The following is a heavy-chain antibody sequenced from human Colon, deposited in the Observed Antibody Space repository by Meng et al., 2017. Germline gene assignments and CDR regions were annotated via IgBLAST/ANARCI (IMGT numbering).Heavy chain of an antibody. V-gene: IGHV1-69*04. Sequence: QAQLVQSWPEVKKPGSSVKVSCKASGATVSNNVTHWVRQAPGQGLEWMGRFIPILNRADSAQKFHGRVTFSVDTSTHTAYMELGGLTSEDTAFYYCASTTLTTGGLDNWGQGTLVTVAS. D-gene: IGHD4-11*01. J-gene: IGHJ4*02. CDR1: GATVSNNV. CDR2: FIPILNRA. CDR3: ASTTLTTGGLDN.